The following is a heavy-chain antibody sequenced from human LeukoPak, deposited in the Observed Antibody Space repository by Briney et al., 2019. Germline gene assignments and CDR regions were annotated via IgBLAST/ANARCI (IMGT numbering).Heavy chain of an antibody. CDR1: GGSISSGSYY. CDR2: ISISGST. Sequence: SQTLSLTCTVSGGSISSGSYYWNWIRQPAGKGLEWIGRISISGSTDYNPSLKSPVTISLDTSKNQFSLELNSVTAADTAVYFCAREGQWLISFDYWGQGTLVTVSS. J-gene: IGHJ4*02. D-gene: IGHD6-19*01. V-gene: IGHV4-61*02. CDR3: AREGQWLISFDY.